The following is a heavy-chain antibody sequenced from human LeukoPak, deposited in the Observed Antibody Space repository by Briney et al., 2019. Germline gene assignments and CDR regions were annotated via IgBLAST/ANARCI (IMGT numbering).Heavy chain of an antibody. V-gene: IGHV4-39*01. Sequence: TSETLSLTCTVSGGSISSSSYYWGWIRQPPGKGLEWIGSIYYSGSTYYNPFLKSRVTISVDTSKNQFSLKLSSVTAADTAVYYCARQRAYYYGSGMHYFDYWGQGTLVTVSS. J-gene: IGHJ4*02. CDR2: IYYSGST. CDR1: GGSISSSSYY. CDR3: ARQRAYYYGSGMHYFDY. D-gene: IGHD3-10*01.